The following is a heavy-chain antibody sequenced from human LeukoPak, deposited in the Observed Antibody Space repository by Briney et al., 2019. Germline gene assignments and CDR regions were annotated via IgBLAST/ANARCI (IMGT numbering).Heavy chain of an antibody. CDR2: ISSSSSYI. V-gene: IGHV3-21*01. CDR1: GFTFSSYS. D-gene: IGHD3-22*01. Sequence: GGSLRLSCAASGFTFSSYSMNWVRQAPGKGLEWVSSISSSSSYIYYADSVKGRLTISRDNAKNSLYLQMNSLRAEDTAVYYCARDSLVVVPPVIWGQGTLVTVSS. J-gene: IGHJ4*02. CDR3: ARDSLVVVPPVI.